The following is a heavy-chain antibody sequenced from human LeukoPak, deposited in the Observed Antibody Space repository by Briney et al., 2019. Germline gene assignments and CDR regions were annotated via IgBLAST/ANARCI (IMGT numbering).Heavy chain of an antibody. J-gene: IGHJ4*02. Sequence: GGSLRLSCAASGFLFKSNGMHWVRQAPGKGLEWVAFIRSDGNVTKYLDSVKGRFTISRDNSENTLYLQVTNLRPDDTAVYFCAKDHGFWSGYLFWGQGTLVTVSS. V-gene: IGHV3-30*02. D-gene: IGHD3-3*01. CDR3: AKDHGFWSGYLF. CDR1: GFLFKSNG. CDR2: IRSDGNVT.